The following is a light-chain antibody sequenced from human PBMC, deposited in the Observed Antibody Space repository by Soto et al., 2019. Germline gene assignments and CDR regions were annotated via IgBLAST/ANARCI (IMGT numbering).Light chain of an antibody. Sequence: DIQMTQSPSTLSASVGDRVTITCRASQSISSWLAWYQQKPGKAPKLLIQKASSLESGVPSRFSGSGYGTEFTLTISSLQPDDFATYYCQQYDSFSLTFGGGTKVEIK. J-gene: IGKJ4*01. CDR3: QQYDSFSLT. V-gene: IGKV1-5*03. CDR2: KAS. CDR1: QSISSW.